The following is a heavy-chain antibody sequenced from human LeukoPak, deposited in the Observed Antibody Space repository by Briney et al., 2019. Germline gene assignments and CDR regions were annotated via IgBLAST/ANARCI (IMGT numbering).Heavy chain of an antibody. CDR3: AKDRYYGSGSYYPNYFDY. J-gene: IGHJ4*02. CDR1: GFTFDDYA. Sequence: PGGSLRLSCAASGFTFDDYAMHWVRQAPGKGLEWVSGISWNSGSIGYADSVKGRFTISRDNAKNSLYLQMNSLRAEDTALYYCAKDRYYGSGSYYPNYFDYWGQGTLVTVSS. V-gene: IGHV3-9*01. CDR2: ISWNSGSI. D-gene: IGHD3-10*01.